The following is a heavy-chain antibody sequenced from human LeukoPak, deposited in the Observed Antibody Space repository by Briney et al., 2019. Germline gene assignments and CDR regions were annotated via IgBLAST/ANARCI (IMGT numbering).Heavy chain of an antibody. CDR1: GFIFRRSW. V-gene: IGHV3-7*01. CDR2: IKHDGSEK. D-gene: IGHD5/OR15-5a*01. CDR3: ARDSPYSVNFDY. Sequence: AGGSLRLSCAASGFIFRRSWMSWVRQAPGKGLEWVANIKHDGSEKYYVDSVKGRFTISRDNAKNSLYLQMNSLRAEDTAVYYCARDSPYSVNFDYWGQGTLVTVSS. J-gene: IGHJ4*02.